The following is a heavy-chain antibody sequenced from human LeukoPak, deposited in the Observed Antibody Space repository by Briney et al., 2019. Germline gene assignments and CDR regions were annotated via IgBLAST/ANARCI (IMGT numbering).Heavy chain of an antibody. CDR3: TRHPAEGDY. Sequence: GGSLRLSCEASGFTFSTYEMTWVRQAPGKGLEWVSYINSSGGTTYYEDSVKGRFTISRDDAKNSLYLQMNSLRDEDTAVYYCTRHPAEGDYWGQGTLVTVSS. CDR1: GFTFSTYE. J-gene: IGHJ4*02. D-gene: IGHD2-15*01. V-gene: IGHV3-48*03. CDR2: INSSGGTT.